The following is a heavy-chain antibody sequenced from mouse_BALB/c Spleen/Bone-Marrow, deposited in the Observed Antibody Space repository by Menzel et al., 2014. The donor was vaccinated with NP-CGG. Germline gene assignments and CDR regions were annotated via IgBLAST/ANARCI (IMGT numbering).Heavy chain of an antibody. CDR2: IWAGGST. CDR3: AISYFGNYEYYFDF. J-gene: IGHJ2*01. Sequence: VMLVESGPGLVAPSQSLSITCTVSGFSLTSYGVHWVRQPPGKGLEWLGIIWAGGSTNYNSALMSRLSISKDNSKSQVFLKMNSLQSDDTAMYYCAISYFGNYEYYFDFWGQGTTLTVSS. CDR1: GFSLTSYG. D-gene: IGHD2-10*01. V-gene: IGHV2-9*02.